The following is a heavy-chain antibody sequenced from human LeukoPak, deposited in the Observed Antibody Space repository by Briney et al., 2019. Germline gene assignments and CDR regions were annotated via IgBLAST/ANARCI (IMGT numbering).Heavy chain of an antibody. Sequence: GGSLRLSCAATGFTFNNYWMTWVRQAPGKGLEWVADIKQDGSDKYYAGSVKGRFTISRDNAKNSLYLQMNSLRAEDTAVYFCARYNSAWKTDDYWGQGTLVTVSS. CDR2: IKQDGSDK. CDR3: ARYNSAWKTDDY. J-gene: IGHJ4*02. CDR1: GFTFNNYW. V-gene: IGHV3-7*03. D-gene: IGHD6-19*01.